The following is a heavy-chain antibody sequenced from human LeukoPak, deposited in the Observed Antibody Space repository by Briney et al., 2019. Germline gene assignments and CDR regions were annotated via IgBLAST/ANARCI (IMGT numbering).Heavy chain of an antibody. D-gene: IGHD6-6*01. J-gene: IGHJ4*02. V-gene: IGHV3-23*01. CDR3: ATGTGSTTSSGSVPDS. CDR2: ISAGGDSA. CDR1: GFIFNRFA. Sequence: PGGSLRLSCAACGFIFNRFAMSWVRQAPGKGLEWVSSISAGGDSAYSADSVKGRFTISRDNSKDTLYLQMNGLRAEDTAVYYCATGTGSTTSSGSVPDSWGQGTLVTVSS.